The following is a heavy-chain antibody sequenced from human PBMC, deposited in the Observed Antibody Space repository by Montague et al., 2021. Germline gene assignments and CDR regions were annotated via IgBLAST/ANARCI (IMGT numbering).Heavy chain of an antibody. CDR3: GRDYWGSIGY. D-gene: IGHD7-27*01. Sequence: SETLSLTCTVSGASINSSPYYWGWIRQPPGKGLEWIGYMRSSGSPNYSPSFKSRLAISIDRSRNQFSLELSFVTAADTAIYFCGRDYWGSIGYWGHGILVTVSS. CDR1: GASINSSPYY. CDR2: MRSSGSP. J-gene: IGHJ4*01. V-gene: IGHV4-61*05.